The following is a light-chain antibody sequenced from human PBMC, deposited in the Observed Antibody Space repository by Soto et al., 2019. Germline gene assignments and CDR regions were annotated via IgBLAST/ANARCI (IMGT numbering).Light chain of an antibody. CDR1: QSISSW. J-gene: IGKJ5*01. Sequence: DIQMTQSPSTLSASVGDRVTITCRASQSISSWLAWYQQKPGKAPKLLIYDASSLESGVPSRFSGSGSGTDFTLTISRLEPEDFAVYYCHQYGRSPITFGQGTRLEIK. CDR2: DAS. V-gene: IGKV1-5*01. CDR3: HQYGRSPIT.